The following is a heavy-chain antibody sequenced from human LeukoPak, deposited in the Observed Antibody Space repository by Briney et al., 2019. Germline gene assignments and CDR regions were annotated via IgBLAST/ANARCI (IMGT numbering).Heavy chain of an antibody. CDR3: TTGIEITQVDQQVPFDY. CDR2: VRSRNAGGAT. D-gene: IGHD5-24*01. J-gene: IGHJ4*02. V-gene: IGHV3-15*01. Sequence: GGSLRLSCRGSGFTFSDAWMTWVRQAPGKGPEWVGRVRSRNAGGATDYAAAVKDRFTMSRDDSKTTLFLQMNSLRTEDTAVYYCTTGIEITQVDQQVPFDYWGQGVLVTVSS. CDR1: GFTFSDAW.